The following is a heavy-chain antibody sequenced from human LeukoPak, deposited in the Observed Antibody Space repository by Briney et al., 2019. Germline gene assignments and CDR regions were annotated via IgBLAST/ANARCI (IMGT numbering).Heavy chain of an antibody. Sequence: SVKVSCKASGGTFSSYAISWVRQAPGQGLEWMGGIIPIFGTANYAQKFQGRVTITADESTSTAYMELSSLRSEDTAVYYCARDPSYDSSGYPNWLDPWGQGTLVTVSS. CDR1: GGTFSSYA. J-gene: IGHJ5*02. D-gene: IGHD3-22*01. CDR2: IIPIFGTA. CDR3: ARDPSYDSSGYPNWLDP. V-gene: IGHV1-69*01.